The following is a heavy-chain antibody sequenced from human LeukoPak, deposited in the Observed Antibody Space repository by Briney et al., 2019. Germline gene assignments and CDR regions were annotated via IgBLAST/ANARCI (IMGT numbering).Heavy chain of an antibody. J-gene: IGHJ4*02. D-gene: IGHD6-13*01. CDR3: ARGVSSSAIDH. CDR1: GFTFNSYR. Sequence: GGSLRLSCVASGFTFNSYRMNWVRQAPGKGLDWVSSISSSGDYMYYADSLKGRFTISRNNAKNSLYLQMDSLRAEDAAVYYCARGVSSSAIDHWGQGTLVTVSS. V-gene: IGHV3-21*01. CDR2: ISSSGDYM.